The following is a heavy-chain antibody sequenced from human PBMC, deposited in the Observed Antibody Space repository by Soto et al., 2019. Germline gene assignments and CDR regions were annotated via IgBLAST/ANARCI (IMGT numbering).Heavy chain of an antibody. V-gene: IGHV3-9*01. CDR2: ISWNSDKI. D-gene: IGHD3-10*01. CDR1: GFTFDDYA. Sequence: PXGSLRLSCAASGFTFDDYAMHWVRQAPGKGLEWVSGISWNSDKIDYADSVRGRFTISRDNAKNSLYLQMNSLRAEDTALYYCTKEVGSAGGWFDPWGQGTLVTVSS. CDR3: TKEVGSAGGWFDP. J-gene: IGHJ5*02.